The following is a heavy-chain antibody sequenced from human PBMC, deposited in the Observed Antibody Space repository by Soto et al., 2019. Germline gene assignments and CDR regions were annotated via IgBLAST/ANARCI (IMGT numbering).Heavy chain of an antibody. CDR2: IFYSGST. CDR3: AILILGAAGTSGDYYYYMDV. J-gene: IGHJ6*03. Sequence: PSETLSLTCTVSGGSISSYYWSRIRQPPGKGLDLFVYIFYSGSTNYNPSLKSRVTISVDTSKNQFSLKLSSVTAADTAVYYCAILILGAAGTSGDYYYYMDVWGKGTTVTVSS. CDR1: GGSISSYY. D-gene: IGHD6-13*01. V-gene: IGHV4-59*01.